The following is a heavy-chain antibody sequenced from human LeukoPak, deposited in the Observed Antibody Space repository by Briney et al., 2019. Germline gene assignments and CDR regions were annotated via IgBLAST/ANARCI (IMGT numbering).Heavy chain of an antibody. J-gene: IGHJ4*02. D-gene: IGHD4/OR15-4a*01. Sequence: GESLKISCQGSGYSFASHWIGWVRQMPGKGLEWMGVIQPGDSDTRYSPSFQGQVAISADKSISTAYLQWSSLKASDSAMYYCVRVVWWPGRRPLFDYWGQGTLVTVSS. CDR2: IQPGDSDT. V-gene: IGHV5-51*01. CDR3: VRVVWWPGRRPLFDY. CDR1: GYSFASHW.